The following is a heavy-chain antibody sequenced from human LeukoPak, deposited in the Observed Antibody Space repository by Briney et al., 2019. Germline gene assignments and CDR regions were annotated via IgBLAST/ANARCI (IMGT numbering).Heavy chain of an antibody. D-gene: IGHD2-21*01. CDR2: ISGSGGST. CDR1: GFTFRSYA. V-gene: IGHV3-23*01. CDR3: VMLFVLDY. J-gene: IGHJ4*02. Sequence: GGSLRLSCAASGFTFRSYAMSGVRQAPGKGLGWVSAISGSGGSTYYADSVKGRFTISRDNSKNTLYLQMNSLRAEDTAVYYCVMLFVLDYWGQGTLVTVSS.